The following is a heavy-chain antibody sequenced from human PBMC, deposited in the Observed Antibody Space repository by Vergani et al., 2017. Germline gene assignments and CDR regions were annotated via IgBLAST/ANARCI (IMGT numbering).Heavy chain of an antibody. V-gene: IGHV3-21*01. Sequence: EVQLVESGGGLVKPGGSLRLSCAASGFTFSSYSMNWVRQAPGKGLEWVSSISSSSSYISYADSVKGRFTISRDNAKNSLYLQMKSLRPEDTAVYYCARDLFYYDSRGYYSGFFDCGDQGTLVTVSA. CDR2: ISSSSSYI. CDR3: ARDLFYYDSRGYYSGFFDC. D-gene: IGHD3-22*01. CDR1: GFTFSSYS. J-gene: IGHJ4*02.